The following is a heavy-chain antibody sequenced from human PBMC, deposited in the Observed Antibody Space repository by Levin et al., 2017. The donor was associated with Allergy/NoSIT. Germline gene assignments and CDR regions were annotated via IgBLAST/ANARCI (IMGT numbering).Heavy chain of an antibody. CDR3: AKEMTRVIPVFDS. Sequence: GGSLRLSCAASGFTFSSYAMSWVRQAPGKGLEWVSAITDSGRTYYADSVKGRFTVSRDNSKNTLYLQMNSLRADDTAVYYCAKEMTRVIPVFDSWGQGTLVTVSS. CDR2: ITDSGRT. CDR1: GFTFSSYA. D-gene: IGHD4-17*01. V-gene: IGHV3-23*01. J-gene: IGHJ4*02.